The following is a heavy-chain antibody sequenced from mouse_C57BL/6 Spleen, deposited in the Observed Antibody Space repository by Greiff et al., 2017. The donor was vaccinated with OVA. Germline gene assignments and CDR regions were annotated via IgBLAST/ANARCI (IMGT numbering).Heavy chain of an antibody. CDR2: IHPNSGST. V-gene: IGHV1-64*01. CDR1: GYTFTSYW. J-gene: IGHJ2*01. Sequence: VQLQQPGAELVKPGASVKLSCKASGYTFTSYWMHWVKQRPGQGLEWIGMIHPNSGSTNYNEKFKSKATLTVDKSSSTAYMQLSSLTSEDSAVYYCARGYYYGSSPFDYWGQGTTLTVSS. CDR3: ARGYYYGSSPFDY. D-gene: IGHD1-1*01.